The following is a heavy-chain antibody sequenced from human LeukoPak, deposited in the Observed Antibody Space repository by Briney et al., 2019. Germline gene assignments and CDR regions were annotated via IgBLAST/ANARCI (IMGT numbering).Heavy chain of an antibody. D-gene: IGHD3-22*01. J-gene: IGHJ4*02. CDR3: ARRGYYDSSGYDY. CDR1: GFTFDDYG. V-gene: IGHV3-21*01. CDR2: IDGRSTDI. Sequence: GGSLRLSCAASGFTFDDYGMSWVRQTPGQGLEWVSSIDGRSTDIYYADSVKGRFTISRDNAKNSLYLQMHSLRAEDTAVYYCARRGYYDSSGYDYWGQGTLVTVSS.